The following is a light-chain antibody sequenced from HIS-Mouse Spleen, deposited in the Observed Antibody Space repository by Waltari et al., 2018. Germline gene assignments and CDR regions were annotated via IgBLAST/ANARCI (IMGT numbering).Light chain of an antibody. CDR1: KLGDKY. V-gene: IGLV3-1*01. CDR3: QAWDSSTANVV. CDR2: QDS. J-gene: IGLJ2*01. Sequence: SYELTQPPSVSVSPGQTASITCSGDKLGDKYACWYQQKPGQSPVLVIYQDSKRPSGIPERFSGSNSGNTATRTISGTQAMDEADYYCQAWDSSTANVVFGGGTKLTVL.